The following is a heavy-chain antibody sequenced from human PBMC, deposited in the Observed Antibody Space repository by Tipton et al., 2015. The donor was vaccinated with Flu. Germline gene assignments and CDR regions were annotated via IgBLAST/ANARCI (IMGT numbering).Heavy chain of an antibody. D-gene: IGHD4-11*01. Sequence: GSLRLSCTISDGSISSSNWWTWVRQPPGKGLEWIGEIYHSGSSNYNPSLKSRVTISLDTPKNQFSLKLSSVTAADTAVYYCARRDYSNYVSVPKNWFDSWGQGILVTVSS. V-gene: IGHV4-4*02. CDR1: DGSISSSNW. CDR3: ARRDYSNYVSVPKNWFDS. CDR2: IYHSGSS. J-gene: IGHJ5*01.